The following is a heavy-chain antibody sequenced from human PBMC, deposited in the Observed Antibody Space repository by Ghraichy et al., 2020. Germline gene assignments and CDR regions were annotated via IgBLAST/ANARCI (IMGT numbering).Heavy chain of an antibody. Sequence: SETLSLTCTVSGGSISSSSYYWGWIRQPPGKGLEWIGSIYYSGSTYYNPSLKSRVTISVDTSKNQFSLKLSSVTAADTAVYYCARLHYYGSGSYYNPLAEYFQHWGQGTLVTVSS. J-gene: IGHJ1*01. CDR3: ARLHYYGSGSYYNPLAEYFQH. D-gene: IGHD3-10*01. CDR1: GGSISSSSYY. V-gene: IGHV4-39*01. CDR2: IYYSGST.